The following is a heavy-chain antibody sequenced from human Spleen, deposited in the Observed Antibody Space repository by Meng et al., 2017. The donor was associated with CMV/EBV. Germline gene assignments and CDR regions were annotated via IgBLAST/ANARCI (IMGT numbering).Heavy chain of an antibody. J-gene: IGHJ6*02. V-gene: IGHV1-69*05. CDR3: ARRADTMVRGDQRDYYGMDV. CDR1: SGTFSSYS. Sequence: SVQVSCKASSGTFSSYSISWVRQAPGQGLEWMGGIIPIFGTANYAQKFQGRVTITTDESTSTAYMELSSLRSEDTAVYYCARRADTMVRGDQRDYYGMDVWGQGTTVTVSS. D-gene: IGHD3-10*01. CDR2: IIPIFGTA.